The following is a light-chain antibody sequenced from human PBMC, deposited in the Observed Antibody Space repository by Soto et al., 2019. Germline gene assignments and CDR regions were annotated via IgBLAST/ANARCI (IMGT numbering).Light chain of an antibody. CDR2: DAF. CDR3: QQANSFPFT. Sequence: IQMTQSPSSVSASVGDRVTITCRASQGIGNWLAWYQQKPGKAPKLLMYDAFNLQSGVPSRFSGSGSGTDFTLTISSLQPEDFATYYCQQANSFPFTFGPGTKVDIK. J-gene: IGKJ3*01. V-gene: IGKV1-12*01. CDR1: QGIGNW.